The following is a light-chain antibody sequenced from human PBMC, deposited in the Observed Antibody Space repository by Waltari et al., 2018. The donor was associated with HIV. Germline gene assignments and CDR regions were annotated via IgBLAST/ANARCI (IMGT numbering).Light chain of an antibody. CDR3: QQYYTTPLS. J-gene: IGKJ4*01. CDR2: WAS. Sequence: DFVMTQSPDSVAVSLGERVPINCKSSQSVFYSATKKNSLAWYQQKPGKPPNFLISWASTRESGVPARFSGSGSGTDFTLTINNLQAEDVAVYYCQQYYTTPLSFGGGTKVEIK. V-gene: IGKV4-1*01. CDR1: QSVFYSATKKNS.